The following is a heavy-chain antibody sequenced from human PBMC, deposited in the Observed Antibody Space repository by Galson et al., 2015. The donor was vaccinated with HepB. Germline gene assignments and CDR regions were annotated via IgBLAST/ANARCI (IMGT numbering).Heavy chain of an antibody. CDR3: AKVPQDSYGYRLISYGMDV. CDR1: GFTFSSYG. CDR2: ISYDGSNK. J-gene: IGHJ6*02. D-gene: IGHD5-18*01. Sequence: SLRLSCAASGFTFSSYGMHWVRQAPGKGLEWVAVISYDGSNKYYADSVKGRFTISRDNSKNTLYLQMNSLRAEDTAVYYCAKVPQDSYGYRLISYGMDVWGQGTTVTVSS. V-gene: IGHV3-30*18.